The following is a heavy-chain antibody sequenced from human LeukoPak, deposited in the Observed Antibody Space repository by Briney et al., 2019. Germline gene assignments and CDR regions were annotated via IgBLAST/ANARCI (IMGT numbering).Heavy chain of an antibody. CDR2: IIPILGIA. Sequence: SVKVSCKASGGTFSSYTISWVRQAPGQGLEWMGRIIPILGIANYAQKFQGRVTITADKSTSTAYMELSSLRSEDTAVYYCATSRHGSSIFDYWGQGTLVTVSS. J-gene: IGHJ4*02. V-gene: IGHV1-69*02. CDR3: ATSRHGSSIFDY. CDR1: GGTFSSYT. D-gene: IGHD1-26*01.